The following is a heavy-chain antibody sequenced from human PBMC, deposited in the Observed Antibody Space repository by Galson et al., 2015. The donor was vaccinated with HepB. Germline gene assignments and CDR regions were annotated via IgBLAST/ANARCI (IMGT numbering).Heavy chain of an antibody. CDR1: GDSITNYY. Sequence: LSLTCNVSGDSITNYYWSWIRQPAGKGLEWIGRIHSGGVTNYDPSLKSRVAMSVDASRNQISLKLSSVTAADTAIYFCARRDSSAWYFDLWGQGTRVTVSS. J-gene: IGHJ4*02. V-gene: IGHV4-4*07. CDR2: IHSGGVT. D-gene: IGHD3-22*01. CDR3: ARRDSSAWYFDL.